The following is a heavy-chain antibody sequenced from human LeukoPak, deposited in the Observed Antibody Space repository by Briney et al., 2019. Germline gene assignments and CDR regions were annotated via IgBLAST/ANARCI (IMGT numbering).Heavy chain of an antibody. CDR1: GYTFTSYY. CDR3: ARQEQDIVVVVAANWFDP. J-gene: IGHJ5*02. CDR2: IIPSDGST. V-gene: IGHV1-46*01. Sequence: ASVKVSCKASGYTFTSYYMHWVRQAPGQGLEWMGIIIPSDGSTSYAQKFQGRVTMTRDTSTSTVYMELSSLRSEDTAVYYCARQEQDIVVVVAANWFDPWGQGTLVTVSS. D-gene: IGHD2-15*01.